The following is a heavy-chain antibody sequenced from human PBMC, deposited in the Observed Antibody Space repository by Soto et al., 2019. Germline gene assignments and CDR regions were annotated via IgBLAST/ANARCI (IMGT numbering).Heavy chain of an antibody. J-gene: IGHJ3*01. CDR1: GDSVSSDITS. CDR3: ARGNALDV. V-gene: IGHV6-1*01. CDR2: TYYRSKWFH. D-gene: IGHD3-10*01. Sequence: QGQLQQSGPGLVKPSQTLSLTCAISGDSVSSDITSWNWIRQSPSRGLEWLGRTYYRSKWFHDDAVSVKSRITINPDTSKNQPSLELNSMTPEDTAVYYCARGNALDVWGQGTVVTVSS.